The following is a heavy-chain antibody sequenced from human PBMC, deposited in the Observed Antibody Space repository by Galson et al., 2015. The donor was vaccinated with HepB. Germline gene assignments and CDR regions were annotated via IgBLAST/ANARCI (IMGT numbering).Heavy chain of an antibody. V-gene: IGHV3-23*01. CDR3: AKDRNSTSPGTYGMDV. CDR2: ISGSGGTT. D-gene: IGHD6-6*01. J-gene: IGHJ6*02. Sequence: SLRLSCAASGFPFSTYTMSWVRQAPGKGLEWVSAISGSGGTTYYADSVRGRFTISRDNTKRMLYLQMNRLRGEDTALYYCAKDRNSTSPGTYGMDVWGQGTTVTVFS. CDR1: GFPFSTYT.